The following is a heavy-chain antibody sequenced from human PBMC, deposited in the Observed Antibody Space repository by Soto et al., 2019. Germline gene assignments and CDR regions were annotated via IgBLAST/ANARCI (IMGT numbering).Heavy chain of an antibody. CDR2: IDSSSKTI. V-gene: IGHV3-48*02. J-gene: IGHJ4*02. Sequence: EVQLVESGGGLVQPGGSLRVSCAASGFTFSRYSMNWVRQAPGKGLEWLSYIDSSSKTIYYADSVKGRFIISRDNANNSLYLQMNSLRDEDTAVYHCARGGVATIFGDSWGQGTLVIVSS. CDR1: GFTFSRYS. CDR3: ARGGVATIFGDS. D-gene: IGHD5-12*01.